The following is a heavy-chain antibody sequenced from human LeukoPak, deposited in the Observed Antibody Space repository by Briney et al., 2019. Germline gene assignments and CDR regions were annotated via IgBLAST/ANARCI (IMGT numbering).Heavy chain of an antibody. D-gene: IGHD2-15*01. J-gene: IGHJ4*02. CDR2: INPNSGGT. V-gene: IGHV1-2*06. Sequence: ASVKVSCKASGYTFTGYYIHWVRQAPGQGLEWMGRINPNSGGTNYAQKFQGRVTMTRDTSISTVYMELSRLRSDDTAVYYCARTFGYCSGGSCYLDNWGQGTLVTVSS. CDR1: GYTFTGYY. CDR3: ARTFGYCSGGSCYLDN.